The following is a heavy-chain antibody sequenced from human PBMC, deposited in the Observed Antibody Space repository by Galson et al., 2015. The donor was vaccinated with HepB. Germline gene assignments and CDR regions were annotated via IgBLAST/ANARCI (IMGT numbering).Heavy chain of an antibody. Sequence: SLRISCAASGFTFNDYGMHQIRQVPVKGLAWVSGNSWNGDTKGYAVSVKGPFSIYRHNAKNSLYLHMNILIPEDTALYYCVKSLQMTSVVMAGFGSNFDVWGQGTLVTVSS. J-gene: IGHJ4*02. CDR1: GFTFNDYG. V-gene: IGHV3-9*01. CDR2: NSWNGDTK. D-gene: IGHD2-21*01. CDR3: VKSLQMTSVVMAGFGSNFDV.